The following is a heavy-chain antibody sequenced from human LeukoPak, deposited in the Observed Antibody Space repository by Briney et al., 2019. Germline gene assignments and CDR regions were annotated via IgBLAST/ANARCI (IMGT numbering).Heavy chain of an antibody. J-gene: IGHJ1*01. V-gene: IGHV3-53*01. CDR2: IYSGGST. CDR1: GFIDSNNY. D-gene: IGHD4/OR15-4a*01. Sequence: PGGSLRLSCAASGFIDSNNYMTWVRQAPGKGLEWVSVIYSGGSTYYADSVKGRFTISRDNSKNTLYLQMNSLRAEDTAVYYCGVLPGPGHWGQGTLVTVSS. CDR3: GVLPGPGH.